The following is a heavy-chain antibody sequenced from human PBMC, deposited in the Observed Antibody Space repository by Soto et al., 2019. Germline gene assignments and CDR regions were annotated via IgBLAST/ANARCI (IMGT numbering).Heavy chain of an antibody. CDR2: IKPDGSEQ. V-gene: IGHV3-7*01. CDR3: ARGNWNYYYGFDV. D-gene: IGHD1-20*01. CDR1: EFTFDKYY. Sequence: PGGSLRLSCAASEFTFDKYYMTWGRQAPGKGPEWVANIKPDGSEQYYVDSVKGRFTISSDNANNSLYLQMNSLRAEDTAAYFCARGNWNYYYGFDVWGQGTTVTVSS. J-gene: IGHJ6*02.